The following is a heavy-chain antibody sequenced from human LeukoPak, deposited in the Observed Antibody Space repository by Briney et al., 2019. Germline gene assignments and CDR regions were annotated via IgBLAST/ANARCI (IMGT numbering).Heavy chain of an antibody. V-gene: IGHV3-7*05. CDR2: INKDGSEQ. J-gene: IGHJ4*02. CDR1: GFTFTNHW. Sequence: PGGSLRLSCVASGFTFTNHWMSWVRQAPGKGLEWVAIINKDGSEQYYADSVKGRFIISRDNAKNSVYLQMDSLRAEDTAVHYCARAGNLDCWGQGTLVTVSS. CDR3: ARAGNLDC.